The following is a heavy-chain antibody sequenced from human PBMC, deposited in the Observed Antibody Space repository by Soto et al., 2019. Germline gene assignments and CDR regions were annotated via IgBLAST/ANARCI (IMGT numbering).Heavy chain of an antibody. CDR2: ISYGGRNK. J-gene: IGHJ4*02. D-gene: IGHD3-22*01. CDR1: GLTFSSYG. Sequence: PGGSLRLSCAASGLTFSSYGMHWVRQAPGRGLEWVAGISYGGRNKYYVDSVKGRFTISRDNSKNTLDLQMNSLRVEDTAVFYCAQDTYYYDTSGYYTFDYWGQG. CDR3: AQDTYYYDTSGYYTFDY. V-gene: IGHV3-30*18.